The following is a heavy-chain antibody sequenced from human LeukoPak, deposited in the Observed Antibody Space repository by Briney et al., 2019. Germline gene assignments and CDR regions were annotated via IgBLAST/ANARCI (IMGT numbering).Heavy chain of an antibody. CDR3: ARGGGYSSSWYWGRWFDP. CDR2: INHSGST. V-gene: IGHV4-34*01. Sequence: SETLSLTCAVYGGSFSGYYWSWIRQPPGKGLEWIGEINHSGSTNYNPSLKSRVPISVDTSKNQFSLKLSSVTAADTAVYYCARGGGYSSSWYWGRWFDPWGQGTLVTVSS. J-gene: IGHJ5*02. D-gene: IGHD6-13*01. CDR1: GGSFSGYY.